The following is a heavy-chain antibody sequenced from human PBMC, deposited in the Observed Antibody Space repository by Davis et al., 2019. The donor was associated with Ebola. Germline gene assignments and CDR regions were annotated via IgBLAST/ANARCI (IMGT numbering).Heavy chain of an antibody. CDR3: TFGADSYGDY. J-gene: IGHJ4*02. CDR2: IKQDGSEK. CDR1: GFTFSSYW. V-gene: IGHV3-7*03. D-gene: IGHD5-18*01. Sequence: GESLKISCAASGFTFSSYWMSWVRQAPGKGLEWVANIKQDGSEKYYVDSVKGRFTISRDNAKNSLYLQMNSLRAEDTAVYYCTFGADSYGDYWGQGTLVTVSS.